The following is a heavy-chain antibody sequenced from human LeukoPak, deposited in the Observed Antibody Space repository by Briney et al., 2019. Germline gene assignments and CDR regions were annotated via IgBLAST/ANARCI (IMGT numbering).Heavy chain of an antibody. CDR2: INPNSGGT. Sequence: ASVKVSCKASQYTFTGYYMHWVRQAPGQGLEWMGLINPNSGGTKYAQKFRGRLTMTRDTSISTAYMELSSLRSDDTAVYFCARGYASGWIRELDYWGQGTLVTVSS. V-gene: IGHV1-2*02. D-gene: IGHD6-19*01. J-gene: IGHJ4*02. CDR3: ARGYASGWIRELDY. CDR1: QYTFTGYY.